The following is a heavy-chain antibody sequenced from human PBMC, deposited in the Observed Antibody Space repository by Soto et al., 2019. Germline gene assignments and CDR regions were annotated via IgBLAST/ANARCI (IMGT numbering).Heavy chain of an antibody. D-gene: IGHD5-18*01. Sequence: EVQLVESGGGLVQPGGSLRLSCAASGFTVSSDYMTWVRPAPGKGLEWLSTVYSGGTTYYADSVKGRFIISRDNSKNTLFLQMNNLRVEDTAMYYCARDPGYRNGMDVWGQGTTVTVSS. CDR3: ARDPGYRNGMDV. CDR2: VYSGGTT. V-gene: IGHV3-66*01. J-gene: IGHJ6*02. CDR1: GFTVSSDY.